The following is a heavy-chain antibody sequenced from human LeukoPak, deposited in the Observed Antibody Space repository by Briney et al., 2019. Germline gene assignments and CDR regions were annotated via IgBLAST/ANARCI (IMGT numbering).Heavy chain of an antibody. CDR1: GFTSSNYW. Sequence: GGSLRLSCAASGFTSSNYWMSWVRQAPGKGLEWVANIKQDGSEKYYVNSVKGRFTISRDNAKNSLYLQMNSLRVEDTAVYYCARDVIFRGYSSSLDYWGQGTLVTVSS. CDR3: ARDVIFRGYSSSLDY. CDR2: IKQDGSEK. J-gene: IGHJ4*02. D-gene: IGHD5-18*01. V-gene: IGHV3-7*01.